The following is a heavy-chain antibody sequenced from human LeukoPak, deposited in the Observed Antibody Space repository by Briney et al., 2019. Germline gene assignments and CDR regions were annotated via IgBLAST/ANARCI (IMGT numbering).Heavy chain of an antibody. CDR2: IYDSGNT. V-gene: IGHV4-59*01. CDR1: GSSISSWY. D-gene: IGHD6-19*01. CDR3: TRETKLMGYSSGLGFNY. J-gene: IGHJ4*02. Sequence: SETLSLTCTVSGSSISSWYWSWIRQPPGKGLEWIGYIYDSGNTNYNPSLKTRVTISADTSKNQLSLNLTSVTAADTAVYYCTRETKLMGYSSGLGFNYWGQGTLVTVSS.